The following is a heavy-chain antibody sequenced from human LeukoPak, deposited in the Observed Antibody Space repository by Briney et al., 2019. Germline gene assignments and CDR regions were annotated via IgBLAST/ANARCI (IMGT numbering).Heavy chain of an antibody. CDR2: IYTSGST. CDR1: GGSISGYY. CDR3: ARGGDIVVVPAAIRKPGQGYYYYYMDV. J-gene: IGHJ6*03. D-gene: IGHD2-2*02. V-gene: IGHV4-4*07. Sequence: SPSETLSLTCTVSGGSISGYYWSWIRQPAGKGLEWIGRIYTSGSTNYNPSLKSRVTISVDTSKNQFSLKLSSVTAADTAVYYCARGGDIVVVPAAIRKPGQGYYYYYMDVWGKGTTVTVSS.